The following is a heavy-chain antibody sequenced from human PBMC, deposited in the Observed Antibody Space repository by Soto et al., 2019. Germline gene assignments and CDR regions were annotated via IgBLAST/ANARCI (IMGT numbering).Heavy chain of an antibody. CDR3: ASKTGNHYYYYGMDV. Sequence: SETLSLTCAVYGGSFSGYYWSWIRQPPGKGLEWIGEINHSGSTNYNPSLKSRVTISVDTSKNQFSLKLSSVTAADTAVYYCASKTGNHYYYYGMDVWGQGTTVTVSS. J-gene: IGHJ6*02. CDR2: INHSGST. CDR1: GGSFSGYY. V-gene: IGHV4-34*01.